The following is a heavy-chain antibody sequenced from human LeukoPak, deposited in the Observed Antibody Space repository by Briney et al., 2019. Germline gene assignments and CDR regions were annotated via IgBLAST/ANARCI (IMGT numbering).Heavy chain of an antibody. D-gene: IGHD2-2*01. Sequence: PSETLSLTCTVSGGSISSYYWSWIRQPPGKGLEWIGYIYYSGSTNYNPSLKSRVTISVDTSKNQFSLKLSSVTAADTAVYYCARGSRISGGQYCSSTSCYGYNWFDPWGQGTLVTVSS. CDR3: ARGSRISGGQYCSSTSCYGYNWFDP. CDR1: GGSISSYY. V-gene: IGHV4-59*12. J-gene: IGHJ5*02. CDR2: IYYSGST.